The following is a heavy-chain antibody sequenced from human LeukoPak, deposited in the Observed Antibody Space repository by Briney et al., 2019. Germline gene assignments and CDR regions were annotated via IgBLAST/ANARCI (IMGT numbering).Heavy chain of an antibody. Sequence: SVKVSCKASGGTFSSYAISWVRQAPGQGLEWMGRIIPILGIANYAQKFQGRVTITADKSASTAYMELSSLRSEDTAVYYCARVESGGSCYDYWGQGTLVTVSS. CDR1: GGTFSSYA. CDR3: ARVESGGSCYDY. D-gene: IGHD2-15*01. V-gene: IGHV1-69*04. CDR2: IIPILGIA. J-gene: IGHJ4*02.